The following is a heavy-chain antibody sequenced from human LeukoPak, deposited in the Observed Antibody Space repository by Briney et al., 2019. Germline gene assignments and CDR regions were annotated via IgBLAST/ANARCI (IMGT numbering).Heavy chain of an antibody. J-gene: IGHJ4*02. V-gene: IGHV4-34*01. CDR1: GGSFSGYY. D-gene: IGHD3-22*01. Sequence: SETLSLTCAVYGGSFSGYYWSWIRQPPGKGLEWIGEINHSGSTNYNPSLKSRVTISVDTSKNQFSLKLSSVTAADTAVYYCARSDKSGYYPFYFDYWGQETLVTVSS. CDR2: INHSGST. CDR3: ARSDKSGYYPFYFDY.